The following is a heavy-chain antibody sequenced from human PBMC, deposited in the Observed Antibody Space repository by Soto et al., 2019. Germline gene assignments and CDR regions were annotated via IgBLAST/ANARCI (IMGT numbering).Heavy chain of an antibody. CDR3: ARHRHPRGTVGATSPLDP. V-gene: IGHV3-33*01. Sequence: PGGSLRLSCSASGFIFNVNGMHWVRQAPGKGLEWVAGIWHDGSAQFYADSVQGRFTISRDKSNNTLYLQMRRVRAEDTAVYFCARHRHPRGTVGATSPLDPWGQGTQVTVSS. CDR2: IWHDGSAQ. J-gene: IGHJ5*02. D-gene: IGHD1-26*01. CDR1: GFIFNVNG.